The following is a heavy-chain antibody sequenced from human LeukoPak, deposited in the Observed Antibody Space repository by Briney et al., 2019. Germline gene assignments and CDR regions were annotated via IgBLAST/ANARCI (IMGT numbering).Heavy chain of an antibody. Sequence: SGGSLRLSCAASGFTVISNYMSWVRQAPGKGLEWVSVMYSGGSTYYADSVKGRFTISRDNSKNTLYLQMNSLRAEDTAVYYCARGLWASPADWGQGTLVTVSS. V-gene: IGHV3-53*01. CDR2: MYSGGST. D-gene: IGHD3-16*01. J-gene: IGHJ4*02. CDR3: ARGLWASPAD. CDR1: GFTVISNY.